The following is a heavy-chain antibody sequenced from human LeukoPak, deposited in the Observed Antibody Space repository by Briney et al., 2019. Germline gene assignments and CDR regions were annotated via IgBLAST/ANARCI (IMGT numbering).Heavy chain of an antibody. J-gene: IGHJ4*02. CDR1: GLTFSSYA. CDR2: ISGGGDST. Sequence: GGSLRLSCTASGLTFSSYAMSWVRQPPGKGLEWVSLISGGGDSTYYADSVEGRFTISRDNSKNTLYLEMNSLRAEDTAVYYCGKDRNVYCSGGSCYTLWGQGTLVTVSS. V-gene: IGHV3-23*01. D-gene: IGHD2-15*01. CDR3: GKDRNVYCSGGSCYTL.